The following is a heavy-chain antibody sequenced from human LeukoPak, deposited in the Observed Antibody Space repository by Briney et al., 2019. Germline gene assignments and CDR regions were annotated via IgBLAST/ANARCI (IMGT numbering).Heavy chain of an antibody. Sequence: PGGSLRLSCAVSGFTFNKYYMHWVRQAPGKGVVWVSRISSDGSNTNYPVSVNARFTISRDNAKNTLYLQMNSLRAEDTAVYYCIRVPYWGQGALVTVS. J-gene: IGHJ4*02. V-gene: IGHV3-74*01. CDR1: GFTFNKYY. CDR3: IRVPY. CDR2: ISSDGSNT.